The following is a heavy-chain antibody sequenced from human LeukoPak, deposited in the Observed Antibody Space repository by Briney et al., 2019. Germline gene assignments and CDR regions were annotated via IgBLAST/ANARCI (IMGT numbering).Heavy chain of an antibody. CDR3: ARDGRFPPEVLPRYFDY. J-gene: IGHJ4*02. CDR1: GGSINSYY. D-gene: IGHD1-26*01. Sequence: SETLSLTCTVSGGSINSYYWSWIRQPPGKGLECIGYIHYTGSTNYNPSLKSRVTIPVDTSKNQFSLKLSSVTAADTAVYYCARDGRFPPEVLPRYFDYWGQGTLVTVSS. V-gene: IGHV4-59*12. CDR2: IHYTGST.